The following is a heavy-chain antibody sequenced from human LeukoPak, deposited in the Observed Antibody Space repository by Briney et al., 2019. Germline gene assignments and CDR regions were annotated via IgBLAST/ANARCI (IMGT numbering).Heavy chain of an antibody. CDR1: GGSISSDNYY. V-gene: IGHV4-61*02. CDR2: IYTSGDT. CDR3: ARLSARDGYNNPFDY. D-gene: IGHD5-24*01. Sequence: SETLSLTCTVSGGSISSDNYYWSWIRQPAGKGLEWIGRIYTSGDTNYNPSLKSRVTMSIDTSKNQFSLKLSSVTAADTAVYYCARLSARDGYNNPFDYWGQGTLVTVSS. J-gene: IGHJ4*02.